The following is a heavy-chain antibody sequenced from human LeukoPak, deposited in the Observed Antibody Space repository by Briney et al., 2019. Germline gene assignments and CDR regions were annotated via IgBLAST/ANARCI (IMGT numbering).Heavy chain of an antibody. Sequence: GGSLRLSCAASGFTFSGYWMSWVRQAPGKGLEWVANIKQDGSEKYYVDSVKGRFTISRDNAKNSLYLQMNSLRVEDTAVYYCATDGYCSGGSCSIAAFDYWGQGTLVTVSS. J-gene: IGHJ4*02. D-gene: IGHD2-15*01. CDR3: ATDGYCSGGSCSIAAFDY. V-gene: IGHV3-7*01. CDR1: GFTFSGYW. CDR2: IKQDGSEK.